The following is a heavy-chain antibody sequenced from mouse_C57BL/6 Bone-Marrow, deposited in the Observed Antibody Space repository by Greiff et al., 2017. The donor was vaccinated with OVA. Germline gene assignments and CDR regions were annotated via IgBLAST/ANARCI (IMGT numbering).Heavy chain of an antibody. J-gene: IGHJ3*01. CDR3: ARAPIITTVVEGFAY. D-gene: IGHD1-1*01. CDR2: IDPENGDT. CDR1: GFNIKDDY. Sequence: EVQLQQSGAELVRPGASVKLSCTASGFNIKDDYMHWVKQRPEQGLEWIGWIDPENGDTEYASKFQGKATITADTSSNTAYLQLSSLTSEDSAVYFCARAPIITTVVEGFAYWGQGTLVTVSA. V-gene: IGHV14-4*01.